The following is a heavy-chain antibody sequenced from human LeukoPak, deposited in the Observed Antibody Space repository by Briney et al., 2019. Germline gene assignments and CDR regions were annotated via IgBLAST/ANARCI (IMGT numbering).Heavy chain of an antibody. CDR3: ARDLTGRSDY. J-gene: IGHJ4*02. CDR1: GYTFTDYY. CDR2: INPNSGGT. D-gene: IGHD3-9*01. Sequence: GASVKVSCKASGYTFTDYYMHWVRQAPGQGLEWMGWINPNSGGTNYAQSFQGRVTMTRDASISTAYMELSRLRSDDTAVYYCARDLTGRSDYWGQGTLVTVSS. V-gene: IGHV1-2*02.